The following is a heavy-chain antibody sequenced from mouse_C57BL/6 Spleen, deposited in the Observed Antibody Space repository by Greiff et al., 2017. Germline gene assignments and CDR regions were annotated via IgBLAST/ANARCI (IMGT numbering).Heavy chain of an antibody. J-gene: IGHJ2*01. CDR2: ISDGGSYT. D-gene: IGHD2-1*01. Sequence: EVKLEESGGGLVKPGGSLKLSCAASGFTFSSYAMSWVRQTPEKRLEWVATISDGGSYTYYPDNVKGRFTISRDNAKNNLYLQMSHLKSEDTAMYYCARDYGNYDYWGQGTTLTVSS. V-gene: IGHV5-4*01. CDR1: GFTFSSYA. CDR3: ARDYGNYDY.